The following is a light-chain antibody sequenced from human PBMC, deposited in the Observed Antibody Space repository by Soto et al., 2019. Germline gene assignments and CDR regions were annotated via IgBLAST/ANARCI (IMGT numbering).Light chain of an antibody. CDR1: QGISSY. CDR3: QNYFSTPRT. V-gene: IGKV1-27*01. J-gene: IGKJ1*01. CDR2: AAS. Sequence: DIQMTQSPSTLSGSVGDRVTITCRASQGISSYLAWYQQKPGKAPNLLIYAASTLHSGVPSRFSGSGSGTDFTLTISSLQPEDVATYYCQNYFSTPRTFGQGTKVDIK.